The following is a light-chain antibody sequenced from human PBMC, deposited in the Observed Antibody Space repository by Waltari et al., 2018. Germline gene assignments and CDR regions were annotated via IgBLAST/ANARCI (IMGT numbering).Light chain of an antibody. J-gene: IGLJ3*02. CDR2: DKA. Sequence: SSELTQDPAVSVALGQTVRLSCHGDSLRLYFARWYQQKPGQAPEVVSYDKASRPSGIPDRVSGSTSGNTATLTITGAQADDEADYYCCSRGSSGNHVVFGGGTKLTVL. V-gene: IGLV3-19*01. CDR1: SLRLYF. CDR3: CSRGSSGNHVV.